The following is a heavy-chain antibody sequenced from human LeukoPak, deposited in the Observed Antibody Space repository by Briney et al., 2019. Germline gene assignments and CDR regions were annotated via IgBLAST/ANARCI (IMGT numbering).Heavy chain of an antibody. CDR3: ARDSTMPRGYYYGMDV. D-gene: IGHD2-2*01. V-gene: IGHV4-30-4*01. J-gene: IGHJ6*02. Sequence: ASQTLSLTCTVSGGSISSGDYYWSWIRQPPGKGLEWIGYIYYIGSTYYNPSLKSRVTISVDTSGNQFSLKLSSVTAADTAVYYCARDSTMPRGYYYGMDVWGQGTTVTVSS. CDR2: IYYIGST. CDR1: GGSISSGDYY.